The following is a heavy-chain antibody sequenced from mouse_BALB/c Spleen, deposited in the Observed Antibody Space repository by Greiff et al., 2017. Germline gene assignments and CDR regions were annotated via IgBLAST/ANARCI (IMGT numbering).Heavy chain of an antibody. CDR2: INPSNGRT. Sequence: QVQLQQPGAELVKPGASVKLSCKASGYTFTSYWMHWVKQRPGQGLEWIGEINPSNGRTNYNEKFKSKATLTVDKSSSTAYMQLSSLTSEDSAVYYCAREDYYGSSHFDYWGQGTTLTVSS. CDR1: GYTFTSYW. V-gene: IGHV1S81*02. CDR3: AREDYYGSSHFDY. J-gene: IGHJ2*01. D-gene: IGHD1-1*01.